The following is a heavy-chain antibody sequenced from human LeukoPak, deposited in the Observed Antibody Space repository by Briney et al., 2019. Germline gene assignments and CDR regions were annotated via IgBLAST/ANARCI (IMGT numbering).Heavy chain of an antibody. Sequence: SETLSLTCTVSGGSISSYYWSWVRQPPGKGLEWIGYIYNGGSTNYNPSLKSRVTMSVDTSKNRFSLKLSSVTAADTAVYYCARVGRAGYYYGSSGYYELDYWGQGTLVTVSS. D-gene: IGHD3-22*01. CDR1: GGSISSYY. V-gene: IGHV4-59*01. CDR2: IYNGGST. CDR3: ARVGRAGYYYGSSGYYELDY. J-gene: IGHJ4*02.